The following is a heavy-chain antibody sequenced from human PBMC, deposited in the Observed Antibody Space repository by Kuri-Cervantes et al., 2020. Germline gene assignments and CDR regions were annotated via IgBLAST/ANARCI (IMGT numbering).Heavy chain of an antibody. Sequence: GGSLRLSCTASGFTFGDYAMSWVRQAPGKGLEWVAVISYDGSNKYYADSVKGRFTISRDNSKSTLYLQMNSLRPEDTAVYYCARERARFEIYTMDVWGQGTTVTVSS. J-gene: IGHJ6*02. CDR1: GFTFGDYA. CDR3: ARERARFEIYTMDV. V-gene: IGHV3-30-3*01. D-gene: IGHD3-10*01. CDR2: ISYDGSNK.